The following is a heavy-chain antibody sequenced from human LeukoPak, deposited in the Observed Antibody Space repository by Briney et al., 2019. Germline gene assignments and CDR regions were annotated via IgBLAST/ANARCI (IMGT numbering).Heavy chain of an antibody. CDR3: AGSRQLVRRTNDY. V-gene: IGHV4-59*01. D-gene: IGHD5-18*01. J-gene: IGHJ4*02. CDR1: GGSISSYY. Sequence: SETLSLTCTVSGGSISSYYWSWIRQPPGKGLEWIWYIYYSGSTTYNPSLKSRVTISVDTSKNQFSLKLSSVTAADTAVYYCAGSRQLVRRTNDYWGQGTLATVSS. CDR2: IYYSGST.